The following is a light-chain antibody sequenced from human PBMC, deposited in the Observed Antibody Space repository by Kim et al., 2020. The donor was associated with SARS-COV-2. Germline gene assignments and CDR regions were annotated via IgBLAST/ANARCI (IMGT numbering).Light chain of an antibody. CDR3: QQYAGSPLSAT. CDR1: QTVNNY. V-gene: IGKV3-20*01. J-gene: IGKJ4*01. CDR2: GAS. Sequence: PEETAAHTCRTSQTVNNYLAWYQQKPGQAPRHLIYGASSRATGIPDRFSGSGSGTDFTLTISRLEPEDFAVFYCQQYAGSPLSATFGGGTKVDIK.